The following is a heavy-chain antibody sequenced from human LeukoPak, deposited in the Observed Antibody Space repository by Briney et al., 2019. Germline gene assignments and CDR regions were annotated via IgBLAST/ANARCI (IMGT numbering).Heavy chain of an antibody. D-gene: IGHD5/OR15-5a*01. V-gene: IGHV1-18*01. CDR2: INHNGKT. CDR3: ARDSDSVYPPPKFDP. CDR1: GYAFSRSG. J-gene: IGHJ5*02. Sequence: ASVKVSCKASGYAFSRSGISWLRQAPGQGLEWMGWINHNGKTNTAQKFQGRVTMTTDTSTTTAFMEVRSLTADDTAVYYCARDSDSVYPPPKFDPWGQGTLVTVSS.